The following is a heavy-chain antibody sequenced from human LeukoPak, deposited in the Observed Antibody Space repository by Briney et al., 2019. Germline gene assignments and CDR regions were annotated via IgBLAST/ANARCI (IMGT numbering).Heavy chain of an antibody. J-gene: IGHJ6*03. Sequence: PSETLSLTCAVYGGSFSGYYWSWIRQPLGKGLEWIGEINHSGSTNYNPSLKSRVTISVDTSKNQFSLKLSSVTAADTAVYYCARVHSSSWYNKAQGASPKNYYYYYYMDVWGKGTTVTVSS. D-gene: IGHD6-13*01. CDR3: ARVHSSSWYNKAQGASPKNYYYYYYMDV. V-gene: IGHV4-34*01. CDR1: GGSFSGYY. CDR2: INHSGST.